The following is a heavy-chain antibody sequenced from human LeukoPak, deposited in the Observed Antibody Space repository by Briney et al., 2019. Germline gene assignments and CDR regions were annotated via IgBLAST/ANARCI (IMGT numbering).Heavy chain of an antibody. D-gene: IGHD3-10*01. CDR2: ISSSGSTI. V-gene: IGHV3-11*01. CDR1: GFTFSDYY. J-gene: IGHJ2*01. Sequence: GGSLRLSCAASGFTFSDYYMSWIRQAPGKGLEWVSYISSSGSTIYYADSVKGRFTISRDNAKNSLYLQMNSLRAEDTAVYYCARRVEWFGTYWYFDLWGRGTLVTVSS. CDR3: ARRVEWFGTYWYFDL.